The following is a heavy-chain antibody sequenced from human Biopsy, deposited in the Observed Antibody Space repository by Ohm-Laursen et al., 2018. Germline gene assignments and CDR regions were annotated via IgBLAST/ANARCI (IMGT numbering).Heavy chain of an antibody. CDR2: LNTNCGDT. V-gene: IGHV1-2*02. CDR3: ARLTRSTPTTGV. D-gene: IGHD2-8*01. Sequence: ASVKVSCKASGYIFTGYYMHWVRQAPGQGLEWMGWLNTNCGDTEYAENFQGRVTMTRDTSISTAYMELSRLRSDDTAVYYCARLTRSTPTTGVWGQGTLVTVSS. CDR1: GYIFTGYY. J-gene: IGHJ4*02.